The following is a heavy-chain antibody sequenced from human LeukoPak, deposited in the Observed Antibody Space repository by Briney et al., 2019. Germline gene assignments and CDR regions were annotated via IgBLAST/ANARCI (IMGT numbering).Heavy chain of an antibody. V-gene: IGHV3-23*01. CDR3: AKDRPNYYDSSGHYYRRDGDY. Sequence: PGGSLRLSCAASGFTFSSYAMSWVRQAPGKGLEWVSSVSGSGGYTYYAGSGKGRFTISRDNSKNTLYLQMNSLGAEDTAIYYCAKDRPNYYDSSGHYYRRDGDYWGQGTLVTVSS. J-gene: IGHJ4*02. D-gene: IGHD3-22*01. CDR1: GFTFSSYA. CDR2: VSGSGGYT.